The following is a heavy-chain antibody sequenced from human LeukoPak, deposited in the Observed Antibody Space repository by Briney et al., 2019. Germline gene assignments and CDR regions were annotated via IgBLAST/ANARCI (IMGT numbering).Heavy chain of an antibody. D-gene: IGHD6-13*01. CDR2: ISSSSYI. J-gene: IGHJ4*02. Sequence: PGGSLRLSCAASGLTFSSYSMNWVRQAPGKGLEWVSSISSSSYIYYADSVKGRFTISRDNAKNSLYLQMNSLRAEDTAVYYCARNFNPEQLVLNYWGQGTLVTVSS. CDR3: ARNFNPEQLVLNY. CDR1: GLTFSSYS. V-gene: IGHV3-21*04.